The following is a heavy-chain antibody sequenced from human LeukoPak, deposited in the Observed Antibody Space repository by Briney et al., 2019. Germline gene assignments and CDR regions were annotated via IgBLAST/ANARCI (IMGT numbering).Heavy chain of an antibody. CDR1: GYTFTGYY. CDR2: INPTSGAT. J-gene: IGHJ5*02. CDR3: AKDSADFVVVPAALWGNCFDP. D-gene: IGHD2-2*01. Sequence: ASVKVSCKASGYTFTGYYMHWVRQAPGQGLEWMGWINPTSGATNYAQRFQGRVTMTRDTSISTAYMELSRLRSDDTAVYYCAKDSADFVVVPAALWGNCFDPWGQGTLVTVS. V-gene: IGHV1-2*02.